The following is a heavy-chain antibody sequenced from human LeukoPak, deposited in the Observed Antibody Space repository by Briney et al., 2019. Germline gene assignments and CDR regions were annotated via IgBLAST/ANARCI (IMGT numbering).Heavy chain of an antibody. Sequence: GESLKISCKGSGYSFTSYWIGWVRQMPGKGLEWMGIIYPGDSDTRYSPSFQGQVTISADKSISTAYLQWSSLKASDTAMYYCARSSAPPPSSSYYYYYYMDVWGKGTTVTVSS. V-gene: IGHV5-51*01. CDR3: ARSSAPPPSSSYYYYYYMDV. J-gene: IGHJ6*03. D-gene: IGHD6-6*01. CDR2: IYPGDSDT. CDR1: GYSFTSYW.